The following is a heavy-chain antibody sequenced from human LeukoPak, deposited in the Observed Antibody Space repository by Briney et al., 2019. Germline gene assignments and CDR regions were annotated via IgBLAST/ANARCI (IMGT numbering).Heavy chain of an antibody. V-gene: IGHV3-23*01. D-gene: IGHD6-13*01. J-gene: IGHJ4*02. CDR1: GFTFSSYA. CDR3: ARDPGLPGIAAAGFFDY. Sequence: GGSLRLSCGASGFTFSSYAMSWVRQAPGKGLEWVSGINGGGSPYYPDSLRGRFTISRDNAKNSLYLQMNSLRAEDTAVYYCARDPGLPGIAAAGFFDYWGQGTLVTVSS. CDR2: INGGGSP.